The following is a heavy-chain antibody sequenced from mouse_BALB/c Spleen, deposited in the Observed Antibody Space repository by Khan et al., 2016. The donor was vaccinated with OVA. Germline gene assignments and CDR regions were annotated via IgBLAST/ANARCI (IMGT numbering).Heavy chain of an antibody. Sequence: VQLQQSGPELMKPGASVKISCKASGYSFTTYYMHWVKQSHGKSLEWIGYIDPFNGNTNYNQKFRDKATMTVDKSSSTAYMHLSSLTSEDSAVFYCTSLGLNNWFAYWGQGTLVTVSA. CDR3: TSLGLNNWFAY. J-gene: IGHJ3*01. CDR2: IDPFNGNT. CDR1: GYSFTTYY. D-gene: IGHD1-3*01. V-gene: IGHV1S135*01.